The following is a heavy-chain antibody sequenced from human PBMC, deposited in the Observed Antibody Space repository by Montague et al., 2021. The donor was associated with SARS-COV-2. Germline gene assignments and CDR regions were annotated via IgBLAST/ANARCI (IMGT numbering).Heavy chain of an antibody. V-gene: IGHV4-4*02. CDR2: IYHSGST. D-gene: IGHD6-19*01. CDR1: GGSISSSNW. CDR3: ARDRPRSSGWPYYFDY. Sequence: SETLSLTCAVSGGSISSSNWWSWVRQPPGEGLEWIGEIYHSGSTNYNPSLKSRVTISVDKSKNQFSLKLSSVTAADTAVYYCARDRPRSSGWPYYFDYWGQGTLVTVSS. J-gene: IGHJ4*02.